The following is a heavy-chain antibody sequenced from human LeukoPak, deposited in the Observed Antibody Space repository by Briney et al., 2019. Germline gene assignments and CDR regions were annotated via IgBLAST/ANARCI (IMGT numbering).Heavy chain of an antibody. D-gene: IGHD3-10*01. CDR3: ATHSSPSKSKYGSGNYFDY. J-gene: IGHJ4*02. V-gene: IGHV1-69*06. CDR1: GGTFSSYA. Sequence: ASVKVSCKASGGTFSSYAISWVRQAPGQGLEWMGGIIPIFGTAIYAQKFQGRVTMTEDTSTDTAYMELSSLRSEDTAVYYCATHSSPSKSKYGSGNYFDYWGQGTLVTVSS. CDR2: IIPIFGTA.